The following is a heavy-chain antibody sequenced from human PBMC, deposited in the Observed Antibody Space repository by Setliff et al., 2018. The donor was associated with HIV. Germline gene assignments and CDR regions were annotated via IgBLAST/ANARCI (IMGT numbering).Heavy chain of an antibody. CDR2: FYYSRNI. V-gene: IGHV4-39*01. CDR1: GGSISSSSFS. Sequence: LSLTCTVSGGSISSSSFSWGWIRQPPGKGLEWIGSFYYSRNIYYNPSLKSRVTISVDSSKNQFSLKLSSVTAADTAVYYCAGAAAAGRPYYYYFGLDVWGQGTTVTVSS. CDR3: AGAAAAGRPYYYYFGLDV. J-gene: IGHJ6*02. D-gene: IGHD6-13*01.